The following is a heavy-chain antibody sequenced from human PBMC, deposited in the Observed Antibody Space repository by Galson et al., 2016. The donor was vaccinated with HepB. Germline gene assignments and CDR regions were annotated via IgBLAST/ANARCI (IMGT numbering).Heavy chain of an antibody. J-gene: IGHJ4*02. CDR3: ARRFGSSSGDYFDY. CDR2: IFFTGRT. D-gene: IGHD6-6*01. V-gene: IGHV4-31*03. CDR1: SGSISTGGYY. Sequence: TLSLTCNVSSGSISTGGYYWSWIRQHPGEGLEWIGYIFFTGRTYYNPYNPSLKSRVSISVDTVKSQFSLNLNSVTAADTAVYFCARRFGSSSGDYFDYWGQGTLVTVSS.